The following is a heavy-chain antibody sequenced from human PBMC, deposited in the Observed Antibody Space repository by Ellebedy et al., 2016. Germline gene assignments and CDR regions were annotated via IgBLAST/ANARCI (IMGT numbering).Heavy chain of an antibody. J-gene: IGHJ6*02. D-gene: IGHD3-10*01. V-gene: IGHV3-11*05. CDR1: GLTLSDYY. CDR2: TSNNGLDT. Sequence: GGSLRLXCAASGLTLSDYYMTWVRQAPGKGLEWVSYTSNNGLDTSYVDSVKGRFTMSRDNGKNSVYLQMDSLRAEDTAVYYCARDRSRYYGSGSPYYGMDVWGQGTTVIVSS. CDR3: ARDRSRYYGSGSPYYGMDV.